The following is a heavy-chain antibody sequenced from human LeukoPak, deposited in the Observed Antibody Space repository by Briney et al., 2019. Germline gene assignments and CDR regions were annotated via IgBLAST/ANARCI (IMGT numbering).Heavy chain of an antibody. CDR3: ARGGYRGYLKAGTADY. Sequence: PSETLSLTCAVYGGSFSGYYWSWIRQPPGKGLEWIGEINHSGSTNYNPSLKSRVTISVDTSKNQFSLKLSSVTAADTAVYYCARGGYRGYLKAGTADYWGQGTLVTVSS. CDR1: GGSFSGYY. V-gene: IGHV4-34*01. J-gene: IGHJ4*02. CDR2: INHSGST. D-gene: IGHD5-12*01.